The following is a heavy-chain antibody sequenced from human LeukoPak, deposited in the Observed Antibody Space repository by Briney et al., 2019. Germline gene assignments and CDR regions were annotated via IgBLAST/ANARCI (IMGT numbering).Heavy chain of an antibody. CDR1: GGSISDNY. Sequence: SETLSLTCTVSGGSISDNYWSWIRQPPGKELEWIGYAYYSGHTNYNSSLKSRVTMSLDTSKSQFSLRLSSVTAADTAVYFCARHPFATPFDYWGPGTLVTVSS. J-gene: IGHJ4*02. CDR2: AYYSGHT. D-gene: IGHD2-15*01. CDR3: ARHPFATPFDY. V-gene: IGHV4-59*08.